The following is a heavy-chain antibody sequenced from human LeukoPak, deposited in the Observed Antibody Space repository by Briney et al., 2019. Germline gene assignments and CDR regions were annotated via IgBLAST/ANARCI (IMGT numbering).Heavy chain of an antibody. CDR2: INPNSGGT. CDR3: ARGPPFDP. V-gene: IGHV1-2*02. Sequence: ASVKVSCKASGYTFTGYYMHWVRQAPGQGLEWMGWINPNSGGTNYAQKFQGRVTMTRNTSINTAYLEVTRLTSDDTAVYYCARGPPFDPWGQGTLVTVSS. CDR1: GYTFTGYY. J-gene: IGHJ5*02.